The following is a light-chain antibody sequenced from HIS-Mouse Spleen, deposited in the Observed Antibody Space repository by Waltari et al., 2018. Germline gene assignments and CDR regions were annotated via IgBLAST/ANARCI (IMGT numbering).Light chain of an antibody. J-gene: IGLJ2*01. CDR2: EDR. Sequence: SYELTQPPSVSVSPGQTARLTCPGDALPKKYAYWYQQKPGQAPVLVIYEDRKRPSGIPERFSGSSSGTMATLTISGAQVEDEADYYCYSTDSSGNHRVFGGGTKLTVL. V-gene: IGLV3-10*01. CDR3: YSTDSSGNHRV. CDR1: ALPKKY.